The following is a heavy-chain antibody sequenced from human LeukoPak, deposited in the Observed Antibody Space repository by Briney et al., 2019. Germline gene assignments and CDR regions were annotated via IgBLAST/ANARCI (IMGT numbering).Heavy chain of an antibody. D-gene: IGHD3-10*01. CDR3: ARGNPLITMVRGVPPYYFDY. J-gene: IGHJ4*02. CDR2: INHSGST. Sequence: PSETLSLTCAVYGGSFSGYYWSWIRQPPGKGLEWIGEINHSGSTNYNPSLESRVTISVDTSKNQFSLKLSSVTAADTAVYYCARGNPLITMVRGVPPYYFDYWGQGTLVTVSS. CDR1: GGSFSGYY. V-gene: IGHV4-34*01.